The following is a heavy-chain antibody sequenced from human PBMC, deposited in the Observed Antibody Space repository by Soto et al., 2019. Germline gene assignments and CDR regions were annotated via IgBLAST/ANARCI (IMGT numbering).Heavy chain of an antibody. V-gene: IGHV4-34*01. CDR1: GGSFSGYY. Sequence: SETLSLTCAVYGGSFSGYYWSWIRQPPGKGLEWIGEINHSGSTNYNPSLKSRVTISVDTSKNQFSLKLSSVTAADTAVYYCARSIAAVPEFDPWGQGTLVTVSS. J-gene: IGHJ5*02. CDR2: INHSGST. D-gene: IGHD6-25*01. CDR3: ARSIAAVPEFDP.